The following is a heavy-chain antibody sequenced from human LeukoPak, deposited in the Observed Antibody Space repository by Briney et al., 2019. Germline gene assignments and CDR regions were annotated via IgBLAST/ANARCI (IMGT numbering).Heavy chain of an antibody. Sequence: PGGSLRLSCAASGFTFSSYGMHWVRQVPGKGLEWVAVISYDGRNKHYVDSVKGRFIISRDNSKNTLYLQMNSLRPEDTAVYYCARGLAVSGDYYYYYMDVWGKGTTVTVSS. CDR3: ARGLAVSGDYYYYYMDV. D-gene: IGHD6-19*01. CDR2: ISYDGRNK. V-gene: IGHV3-30*03. J-gene: IGHJ6*03. CDR1: GFTFSSYG.